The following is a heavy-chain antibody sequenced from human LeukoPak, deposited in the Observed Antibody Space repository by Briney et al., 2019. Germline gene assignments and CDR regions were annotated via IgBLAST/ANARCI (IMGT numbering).Heavy chain of an antibody. V-gene: IGHV3-30*04. CDR3: ASAYGDYESLFDY. D-gene: IGHD4-17*01. Sequence: PGGSLRLSCAASGFTFSSYAMHWVRQAPGKGLEGVAVISYDGSNKYYADSVKGRFTISRDNSKNTLYLQMNSLRAEDTAVYYCASAYGDYESLFDYWGQGTLVTVSS. J-gene: IGHJ4*02. CDR1: GFTFSSYA. CDR2: ISYDGSNK.